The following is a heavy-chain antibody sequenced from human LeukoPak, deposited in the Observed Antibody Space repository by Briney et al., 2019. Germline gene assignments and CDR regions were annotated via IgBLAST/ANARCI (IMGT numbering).Heavy chain of an antibody. CDR1: GYTLTELS. CDR2: FDPEDGET. CDR3: ATVQNYYDSSGYTRNWFDP. J-gene: IGHJ5*02. Sequence: GASVKVSCKVSGYTLTELSMHWVRQAPGKGLEWMGGFDPEDGETIYAQKFQGRVTMTEDTSTDTAYMELSSLRSEDTAVHYCATVQNYYDSSGYTRNWFDPWGQGTLVTVSS. V-gene: IGHV1-24*01. D-gene: IGHD3-22*01.